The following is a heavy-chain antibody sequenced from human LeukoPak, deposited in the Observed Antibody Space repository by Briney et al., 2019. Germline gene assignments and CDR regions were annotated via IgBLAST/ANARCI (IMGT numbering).Heavy chain of an antibody. V-gene: IGHV4-39*01. CDR2: IYYSGST. CDR3: ARHQSLYCSSTSCYGGNDDWFDP. D-gene: IGHD2-2*01. Sequence: SETLSLTCTVSGGSISSSSYYWGWIRQPPGKGLEWIGSIYYSGSTYYNPSLKSRVTISVDTSKNQFSLKLSSVTAADTAVYYCARHQSLYCSSTSCYGGNDDWFDPWGQGTLVTGSS. CDR1: GGSISSSSYY. J-gene: IGHJ5*02.